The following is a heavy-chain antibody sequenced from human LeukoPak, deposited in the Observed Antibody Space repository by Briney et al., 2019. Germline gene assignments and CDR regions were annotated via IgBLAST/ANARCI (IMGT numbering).Heavy chain of an antibody. J-gene: IGHJ3*02. V-gene: IGHV3-15*01. CDR3: ANWGMSGWYAEDDAFDI. CDR1: GFTFSNAW. Sequence: PGGSLRLSCAASGFTFSNAWMSWVRQAPGKGLEWVGRIKSKTDGETTDYAAPVKGRFTISRDDSKNTLYLQMNSLKTEDTAVYYCANWGMSGWYAEDDAFDIWGQGTMVTVSS. D-gene: IGHD6-19*01. CDR2: IKSKTDGETT.